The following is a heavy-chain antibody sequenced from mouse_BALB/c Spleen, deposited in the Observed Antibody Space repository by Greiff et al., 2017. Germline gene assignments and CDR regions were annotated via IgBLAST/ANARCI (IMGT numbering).Heavy chain of an antibody. CDR3: ARDGLRRRDAMDY. Sequence: QVQLKESGPGLVAPSQSLSITCTVSGFSLTSYGVHWVRQPPGKGLEWLGVIWAGGSTNYNSALMSRLSISKDNSKSQVFLKMNSLQTDDTAMYYCARDGLRRRDAMDYWGQGTSVTVSS. D-gene: IGHD2-4*01. CDR2: IWAGGST. V-gene: IGHV2-9*02. J-gene: IGHJ4*01. CDR1: GFSLTSYG.